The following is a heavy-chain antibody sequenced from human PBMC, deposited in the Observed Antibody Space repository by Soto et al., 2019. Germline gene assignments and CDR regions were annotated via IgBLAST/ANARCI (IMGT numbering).Heavy chain of an antibody. CDR3: ARTPRKPYSSGWYS. CDR1: GGSFSGYY. D-gene: IGHD6-19*01. Sequence: TSETLSLTCAVYGGSFSGYYWSWIRQPPGKGLEWIGEINHSGSTNYNPSLKSRVTISVDTSKNQFSLKLSSVTAADTAVYYCARTPRKPYSSGWYSWGQGTLVTVSS. J-gene: IGHJ4*02. V-gene: IGHV4-34*01. CDR2: INHSGST.